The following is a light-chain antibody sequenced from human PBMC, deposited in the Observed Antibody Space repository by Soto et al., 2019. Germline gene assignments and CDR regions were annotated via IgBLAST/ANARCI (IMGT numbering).Light chain of an antibody. V-gene: IGKV3-15*01. J-gene: IGKJ5*01. CDR1: QTVSSSY. CDR2: GAS. CDR3: QQYYNWPRT. Sequence: EIVLTQSPGTLSFAPGERSTLSCRASQTVSSSYLAWYPQKPGQAPRLLFYGASTRATGLPARFSGTGSGTEFTLTINSLQAEDSAVYYCQQYYNWPRTFGQGKQRAIK.